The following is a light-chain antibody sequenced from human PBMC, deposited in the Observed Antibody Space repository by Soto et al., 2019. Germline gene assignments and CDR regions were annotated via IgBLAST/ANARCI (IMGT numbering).Light chain of an antibody. V-gene: IGKV3-20*01. CDR3: QQYGSSPIT. Sequence: EIVLTQSPGTLSLSPGERATLSCRASQSVSSSYLAWYQQKPGQAPRLLIQGASXGATGIPDRISGSGSGTDFTLTISRLEPEDFAVYYCQQYGSSPITFGQGTRLEMK. CDR1: QSVSSSY. CDR2: GAS. J-gene: IGKJ5*01.